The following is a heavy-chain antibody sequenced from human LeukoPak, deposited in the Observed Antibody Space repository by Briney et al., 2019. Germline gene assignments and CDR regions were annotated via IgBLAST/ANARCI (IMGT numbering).Heavy chain of an antibody. D-gene: IGHD1-26*01. J-gene: IGHJ4*02. Sequence: QSGGSLRLSCAASGFTFSSYAMSWVRQEPGKGLEWVSAISGSGGGTYYPDSVEGRFTISRDNSKNTLYLQMNSLRAEDTAVYYCARGIVGATIRSLGFDYWGQGTLVTVSS. V-gene: IGHV3-23*01. CDR2: ISGSGGGT. CDR3: ARGIVGATIRSLGFDY. CDR1: GFTFSSYA.